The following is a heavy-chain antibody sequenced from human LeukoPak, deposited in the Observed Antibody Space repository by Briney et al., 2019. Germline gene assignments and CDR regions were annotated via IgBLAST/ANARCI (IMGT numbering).Heavy chain of an antibody. V-gene: IGHV1-18*01. CDR3: ARDYYGSGSYYKDAFDI. D-gene: IGHD3-10*01. CDR2: ISAYNGNT. Sequence: ASVKVSCKASGYTFTSYGISWVRQAPGQGLEWMGWISAYNGNTNYAQKLQGRVTMTTDTSTSTAYIELRSLRSDDTAVYYCARDYYGSGSYYKDAFDIWGQGTMVTVSS. J-gene: IGHJ3*02. CDR1: GYTFTSYG.